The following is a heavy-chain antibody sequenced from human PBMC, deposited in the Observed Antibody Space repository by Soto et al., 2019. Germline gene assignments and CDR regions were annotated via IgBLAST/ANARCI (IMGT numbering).Heavy chain of an antibody. D-gene: IGHD3-22*01. J-gene: IGHJ2*01. V-gene: IGHV1-69*06. CDR1: GGTFSSYA. CDR3: ARAAGYQYDGRGYQDWYFDL. Sequence: QVQLVQSGAEVRKPGSSVKVSCKVSGGTFSSYAISWVRQDPGQGLEWMGGIIPMFGTPNYAQKFQGRVTITADNSTNTAYMELNSLTSEDKAVYYCARAAGYQYDGRGYQDWYFDLWGRCRMVTVYS. CDR2: IIPMFGTP.